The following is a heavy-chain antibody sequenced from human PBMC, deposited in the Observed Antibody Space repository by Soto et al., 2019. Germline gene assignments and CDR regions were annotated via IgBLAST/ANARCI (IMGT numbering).Heavy chain of an antibody. D-gene: IGHD3-22*01. CDR3: SRESPLYDSSGYYYGN. CDR1: GGTFSSYA. CDR2: IIPIFGTA. J-gene: IGHJ4*02. Sequence: QVQLVQSGAEVKKPGSSVNVSCKASGGTFSSYAISWVRQAPGQELEWMGGIIPIFGTANYAQKFQGRVTITADRATCTAYMELSSLRSEDTAVYYCSRESPLYDSSGYYYGNWGQGTLVTVSS. V-gene: IGHV1-69*06.